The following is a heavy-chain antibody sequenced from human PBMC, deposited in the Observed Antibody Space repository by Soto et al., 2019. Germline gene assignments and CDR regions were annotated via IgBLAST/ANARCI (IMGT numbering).Heavy chain of an antibody. CDR1: GGSISSGGYY. D-gene: IGHD3-10*01. CDR2: IYYSGST. Sequence: PSATLSLTCPVSGGSISSGGYYWSWIRQHPGNGLEWIGYIYYSGSTYYNPSLKSRVTISVDTSKNQFSLKLSSVTAADTAVYYCARESESGGSGSYYKWSDAFDIWGQGTMVTVSS. J-gene: IGHJ3*02. V-gene: IGHV4-31*03. CDR3: ARESESGGSGSYYKWSDAFDI.